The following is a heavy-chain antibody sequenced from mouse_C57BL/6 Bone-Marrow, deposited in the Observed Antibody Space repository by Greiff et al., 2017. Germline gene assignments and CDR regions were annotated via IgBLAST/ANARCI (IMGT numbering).Heavy chain of an antibody. CDR1: GYTFTSYW. CDR3: ARGDLLWLRRGYYYAMDY. Sequence: QVQLQQPGAELVRPGSSVKLSCKASGYTFTSYWMHWVKQRPIQGLEWIGNIDPSDSETHYNQKFKDKATLTVDKSSSTAYMQLSSLTSEDSAVYYCARGDLLWLRRGYYYAMDYWGKGTSVTVSS. D-gene: IGHD2-2*01. V-gene: IGHV1-52*01. CDR2: IDPSDSET. J-gene: IGHJ4*01.